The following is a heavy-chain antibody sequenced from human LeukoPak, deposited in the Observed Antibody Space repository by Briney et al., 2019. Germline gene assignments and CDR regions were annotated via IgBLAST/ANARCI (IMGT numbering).Heavy chain of an antibody. J-gene: IGHJ2*01. CDR3: AKDLGGGSGCYDL. D-gene: IGHD6-19*01. V-gene: IGHV3-30*18. CDR2: ISYDGSNK. CDR1: GFTFSSYG. Sequence: GGSLRLSCAASGFTFSSYGMHWVRQAPGKGLEWVAIISYDGSNKYYADSVQGRFTISRDNSKNTLYLQMNSLRAEDTAVYYCAKDLGGGSGCYDLWGRGTLVTVSS.